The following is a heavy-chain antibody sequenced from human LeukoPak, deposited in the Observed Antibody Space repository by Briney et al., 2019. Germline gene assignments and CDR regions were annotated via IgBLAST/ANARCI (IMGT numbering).Heavy chain of an antibody. CDR2: IYYSGRT. J-gene: IGHJ5*02. CDR1: GGSISSSSYY. V-gene: IGHV4-39*01. Sequence: SETPSLTCTVSGGSISSSSYYWGWIRQPPGKGLEWIGSIYYSGRTYYNPSLKSRVTISVDTSKKQFSLKLSSVTAADTAVYYCARGRPDGSGSYYKFDPWGQGTLVTVSS. CDR3: ARGRPDGSGSYYKFDP. D-gene: IGHD3-10*01.